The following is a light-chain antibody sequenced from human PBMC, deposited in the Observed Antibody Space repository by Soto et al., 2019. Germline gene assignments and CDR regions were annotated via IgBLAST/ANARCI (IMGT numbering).Light chain of an antibody. CDR3: QQYGSSLLT. J-gene: IGKJ4*01. V-gene: IGKV3-20*01. Sequence: EIVLTQSPGTLSLSPGERATLSCRASQSFSSTFLAWYQQKPGQAPRLLIYGASTRATGIPDRFSGSASETDFTLTISRLEPEDFAVYYCQQYGSSLLTFGGGTKVEIK. CDR1: QSFSSTF. CDR2: GAS.